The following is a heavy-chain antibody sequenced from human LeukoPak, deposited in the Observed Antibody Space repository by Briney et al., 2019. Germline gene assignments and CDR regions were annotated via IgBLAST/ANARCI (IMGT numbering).Heavy chain of an antibody. D-gene: IGHD2-15*01. J-gene: IGHJ3*02. CDR3: ARVRRVVAATVAFDI. V-gene: IGHV3-7*01. CDR2: IKQDGREE. Sequence: GGSLRLSCAPSGFTLSSYWMSWVRQAPGKGLEWVANIKQDGREEYYVDSVKARFTITRDNAKNSLYLQMNSRRAEDTAVYYCARVRRVVAATVAFDIWGQGTMVTVSS. CDR1: GFTLSSYW.